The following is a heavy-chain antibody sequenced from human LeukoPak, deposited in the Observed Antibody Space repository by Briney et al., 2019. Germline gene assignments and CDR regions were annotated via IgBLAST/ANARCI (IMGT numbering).Heavy chain of an antibody. J-gene: IGHJ6*02. V-gene: IGHV4-59*01. CDR3: ARVAARYVGMDV. CDR2: IYYSGST. D-gene: IGHD6-6*01. Sequence: SETLSLTCTVSAGSINNYYCSWIRQPPGKGLEWIGYIYYSGSTNYNPSLKSRVTISVDTSKKQVSLNLSSVTAADTAVYYCARVAARYVGMDVWGQGTTVTVSS. CDR1: AGSINNYY.